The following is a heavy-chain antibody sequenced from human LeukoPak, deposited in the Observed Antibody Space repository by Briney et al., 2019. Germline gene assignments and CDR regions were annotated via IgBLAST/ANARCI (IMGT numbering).Heavy chain of an antibody. J-gene: IGHJ5*02. V-gene: IGHV1-46*01. CDR1: GYTFTSYY. D-gene: IGHD3-10*01. Sequence: ASVKVSCKASGYTFTSYYMHWVRQAPGQGLEWMGIINPSGGSTSYAQKFQGRVTMTRDTSTSTVYMELSSLRSEDTAVYYCAREALLMVRGAPPWFDPWGQGTLVTVSS. CDR3: AREALLMVRGAPPWFDP. CDR2: INPSGGST.